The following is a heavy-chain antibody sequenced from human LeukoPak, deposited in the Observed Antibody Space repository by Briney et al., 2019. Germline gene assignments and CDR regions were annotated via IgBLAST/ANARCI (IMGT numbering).Heavy chain of an antibody. CDR3: ARAPATEYSGSYPFDY. D-gene: IGHD1-26*01. J-gene: IGHJ4*02. V-gene: IGHV1-2*02. CDR1: GYTFTGYY. CDR2: INPNSGGT. Sequence: ASVKVSCKASGYTFTGYYMHWVRQAPGQGLEWMGWINPNSGGTNYAQKFRGRVTMTRDTSISTAYMELSRLRSDDTAVYYCARAPATEYSGSYPFDYWGQGTLVTVSS.